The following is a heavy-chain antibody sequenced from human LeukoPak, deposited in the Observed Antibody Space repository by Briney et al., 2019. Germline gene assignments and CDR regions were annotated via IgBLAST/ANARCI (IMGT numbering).Heavy chain of an antibody. D-gene: IGHD5-18*01. CDR3: ARGYTCGY. J-gene: IGHJ4*02. V-gene: IGHV3-7*04. CDR1: GFTFSTYW. Sequence: GGSLRLSCSASGFTFSTYWMSWVRQAPGKELEWVANIKEDGSEKNYADSVKGRFTISRDNAKNSLYLQMNSLRAEDTAVYYCARGYTCGYWGQGTLVIVSS. CDR2: IKEDGSEK.